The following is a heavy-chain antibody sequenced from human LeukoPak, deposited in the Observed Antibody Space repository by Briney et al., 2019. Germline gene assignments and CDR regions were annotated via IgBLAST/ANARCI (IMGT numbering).Heavy chain of an antibody. Sequence: SETLSLICTVSGGSISSSSYYWGWIRQPPGKGLEWIGIIYSSGSTYYNPSLKSRVTISVDTSKNQFSLKLSSVTAADTAVYYCARHGYYYYYMDVWGKGTTVTVSS. CDR1: GGSISSSSYY. CDR2: IYSSGST. CDR3: ARHGYYYYYMDV. J-gene: IGHJ6*03. V-gene: IGHV4-39*01.